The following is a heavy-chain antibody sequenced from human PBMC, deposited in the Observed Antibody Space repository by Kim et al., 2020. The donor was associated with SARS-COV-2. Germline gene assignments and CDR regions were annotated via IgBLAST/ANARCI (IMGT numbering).Heavy chain of an antibody. CDR2: IRSKAYGGTT. V-gene: IGHV3-49*04. CDR3: TRDQDAFDI. J-gene: IGHJ3*02. CDR1: GFTFGDYA. Sequence: GGSLRLSCTASGFTFGDYAMSWVRQAPGKGLEWVGFIRSKAYGGTTEYAASVKGRFTISRDDSKSIAYLQMNSLKTEDTAVYYCTRDQDAFDIWGQGTMVTVSS.